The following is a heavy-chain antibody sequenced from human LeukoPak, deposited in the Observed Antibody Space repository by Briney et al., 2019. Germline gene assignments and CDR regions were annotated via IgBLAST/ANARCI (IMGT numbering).Heavy chain of an antibody. CDR1: GYTFTSDY. J-gene: IGHJ4*02. V-gene: IGHV1-46*01. D-gene: IGHD3-3*01. CDR3: ARGSRFLDY. CDR2: INPSGGRT. Sequence: HGASVKVSCKASGYTFTSDYIHWVRQAPGQGLEWLGIINPSGGRTTYGQNFQGRVTMTRDTSTSTVYTELSKDTAVYYCARGSRFLDYWGQGTLVTVSS.